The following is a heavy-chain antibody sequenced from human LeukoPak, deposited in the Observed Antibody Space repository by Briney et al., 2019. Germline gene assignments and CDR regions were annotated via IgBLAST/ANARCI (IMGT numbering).Heavy chain of an antibody. CDR1: GFTFSNYW. D-gene: IGHD2-21*02. CDR3: ARDCGSDCSQAFDI. CDR2: IKQDGTQK. V-gene: IGHV3-7*05. J-gene: IGHJ3*02. Sequence: PGGSLRLSCAASGFTFSNYWMSWVRQAPGKGLEWLADIKQDGTQKYYVDSVEGRFTISRDNAKNSLYLQMNSLRVEDTAVYYCARDCGSDCSQAFDIWGQGTMVTVSS.